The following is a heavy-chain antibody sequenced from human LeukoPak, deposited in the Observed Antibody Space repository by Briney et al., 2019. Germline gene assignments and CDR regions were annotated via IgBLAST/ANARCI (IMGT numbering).Heavy chain of an antibody. Sequence: GASVKDSCKASGYTFTCYYMHWVRQAPGQGLEWMGWINSNSGGTNYAQKFQGRVTMTRDTSISTAYMELSRLRSDDTAVYYCARRDGSVLRYFDWLDLDAFDIWGQGTMVTVSS. V-gene: IGHV1-2*02. D-gene: IGHD3-9*01. CDR1: GYTFTCYY. CDR3: ARRDGSVLRYFDWLDLDAFDI. J-gene: IGHJ3*02. CDR2: INSNSGGT.